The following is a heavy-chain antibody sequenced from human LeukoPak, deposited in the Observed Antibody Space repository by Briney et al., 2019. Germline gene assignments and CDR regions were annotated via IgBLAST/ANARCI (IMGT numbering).Heavy chain of an antibody. CDR2: ISSSSSYI. Sequence: PGGSLRLSCAASGFTFSSYSMNWVRQAPGKGLEWVSSISSSSSYIYYADSVKGRFTISRDNAKNSLYLQMNSLRAEDTAVYYCARVLLGLRWPYGMDVWGQGTTVTVSS. CDR1: GFTFSSYS. CDR3: ARVLLGLRWPYGMDV. J-gene: IGHJ6*02. D-gene: IGHD4-23*01. V-gene: IGHV3-21*01.